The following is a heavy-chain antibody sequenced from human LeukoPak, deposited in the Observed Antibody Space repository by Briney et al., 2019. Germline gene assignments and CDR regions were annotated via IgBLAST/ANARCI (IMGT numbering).Heavy chain of an antibody. CDR2: IYSTGAT. CDR3: ARAGYSYGTGYYFDY. D-gene: IGHD5-18*01. J-gene: IGHJ4*02. V-gene: IGHV4-59*01. Sequence: SETLSLTCTVSGGSISSYYWSWIRLPPGKGLGWIGYIYSTGATYYIPSLKSRVTISLDTSKNQFSLKLSSVTAADAAVYYCARAGYSYGTGYYFDYWGQGALVTVSS. CDR1: GGSISSYY.